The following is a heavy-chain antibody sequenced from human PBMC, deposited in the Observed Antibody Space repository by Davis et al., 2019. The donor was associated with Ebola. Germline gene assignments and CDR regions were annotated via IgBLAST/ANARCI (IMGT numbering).Heavy chain of an antibody. D-gene: IGHD1-1*01. Sequence: GSLRLSCAVYGGSFSGYYWSWIRQPPGKGLEWIGEINHSGSTNYNPSLKSRVTISVDTSKNQFSLKLKSVTAADTAVYYCARLRGSLYLHYWGQGTLVSVSS. V-gene: IGHV4-34*01. J-gene: IGHJ4*02. CDR3: ARLRGSLYLHY. CDR1: GGSFSGYY. CDR2: INHSGST.